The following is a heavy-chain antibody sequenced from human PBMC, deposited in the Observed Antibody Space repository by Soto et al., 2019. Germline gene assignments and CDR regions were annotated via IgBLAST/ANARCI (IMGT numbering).Heavy chain of an antibody. V-gene: IGHV2-5*02. J-gene: IGHJ3*02. Sequence: QITLKESGPTLVNPTQTLTLTCTFSGFSLSTSGVGVGWIRQPAGKALEWLALIYWDDDKRYSPSLKSRLTITKDPSKNQVVLTMTNMDPVDTATYYCAHKRPYGGGRAFDIWGQGTMVTVSS. CDR2: IYWDDDK. D-gene: IGHD4-17*01. CDR3: AHKRPYGGGRAFDI. CDR1: GFSLSTSGVG.